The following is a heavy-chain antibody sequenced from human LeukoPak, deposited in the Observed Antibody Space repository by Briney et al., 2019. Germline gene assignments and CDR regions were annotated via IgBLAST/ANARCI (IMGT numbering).Heavy chain of an antibody. Sequence: GGSLRLSCAASGFTFSSYAMSWVRQAPGKGLEWVSYISSSGSTIYYADSVKGRFTISRDNAKNSLYLQMNSLRAEDTAVYYCARDSSGYRPDYWGQGTLVTVSS. J-gene: IGHJ4*02. V-gene: IGHV3-11*01. D-gene: IGHD3-22*01. CDR3: ARDSSGYRPDY. CDR2: ISSSGSTI. CDR1: GFTFSSYA.